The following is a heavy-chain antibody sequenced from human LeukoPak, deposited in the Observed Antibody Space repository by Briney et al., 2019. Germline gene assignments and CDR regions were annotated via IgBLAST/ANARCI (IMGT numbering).Heavy chain of an antibody. CDR3: ARGGPRVELWFLDY. J-gene: IGHJ4*02. CDR2: ISSNSNYI. Sequence: PGGSLRLSCAATGFTFSSYNMNWVRQAPGKGLEWVSSISSNSNYIYYADSVKGRFTISRDDAKNSLYLQMNSLRAEDTAIYYCARGGPRVELWFLDYWGQGTLVTVSS. D-gene: IGHD3-16*02. V-gene: IGHV3-21*01. CDR1: GFTFSSYN.